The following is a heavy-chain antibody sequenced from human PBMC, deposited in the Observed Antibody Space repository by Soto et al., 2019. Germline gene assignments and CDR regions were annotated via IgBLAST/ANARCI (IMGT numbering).Heavy chain of an antibody. CDR2: ISGSGVST. V-gene: IGHV3-23*01. CDR1: GFPFSSYA. J-gene: IGHJ4*02. CDR3: EKIEGSSCYLPYDY. Sequence: AGSLRLSCAVSGFPFSSYAMSWVRQAPGKGLEWVSAISGSGVSTYYTDSVKGRFTISRDNSKSTLYLQMNSLRAEDTAVYYCEKIEGSSCYLPYDYWGQGTLVTGSS. D-gene: IGHD2-15*01.